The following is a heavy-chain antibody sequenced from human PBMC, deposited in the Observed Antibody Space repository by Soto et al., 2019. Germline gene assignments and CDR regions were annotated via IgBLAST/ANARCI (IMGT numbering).Heavy chain of an antibody. J-gene: IGHJ4*02. CDR3: ARARPTDY. Sequence: GGALRLSCAASGFTFSSYNMNWVRQAPGKGLEWVSYIISSSTIYYADSVKGRFTISRDNAKNSLYLQMNSLRDEDTAVYYCARARPTDYWGQGTLVTVSS. CDR2: IISSSTI. V-gene: IGHV3-48*02. CDR1: GFTFSSYN.